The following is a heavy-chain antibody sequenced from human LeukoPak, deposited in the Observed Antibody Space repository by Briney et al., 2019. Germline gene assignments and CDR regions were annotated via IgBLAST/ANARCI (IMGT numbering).Heavy chain of an antibody. Sequence: GRSLRLSCAASGFTFSSYGMHWVRQAPGKGLEWVAVIWYDGSNKYYADSVKGRFTISRDNSKNTLYLQTNSLRAEDTAVYYCAREDYYDSSGYYLWGQGTLVTVSS. V-gene: IGHV3-33*01. J-gene: IGHJ4*02. CDR3: AREDYYDSSGYYL. CDR2: IWYDGSNK. CDR1: GFTFSSYG. D-gene: IGHD3-22*01.